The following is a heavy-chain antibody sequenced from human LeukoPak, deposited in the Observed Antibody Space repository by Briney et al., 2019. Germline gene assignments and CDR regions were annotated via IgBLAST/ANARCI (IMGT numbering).Heavy chain of an antibody. CDR3: AKESSGWSNGDY. CDR1: GFTFRSYA. Sequence: PGGSLRLSCAASGFTFRSYAMSWVREAPGKGLDWGSAISGSGGSTYYADSVKGRFTISRDNSKNTLYLQMNSLRAEDTAVYYCAKESSGWSNGDYWGQGTLVTVSS. J-gene: IGHJ4*02. V-gene: IGHV3-23*01. D-gene: IGHD6-19*01. CDR2: ISGSGGST.